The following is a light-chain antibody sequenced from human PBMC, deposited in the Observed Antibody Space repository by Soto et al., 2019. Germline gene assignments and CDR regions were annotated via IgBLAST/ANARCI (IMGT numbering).Light chain of an antibody. J-gene: IGLJ1*01. CDR2: DVS. V-gene: IGLV2-14*01. CDR1: SSDVGGYNY. CDR3: TSSTCSTTAA. Sequence: QSALTQPASVSGSPGQSITISCTGTSSDVGGYNYVSWYQQHPGKAPKLMIYDVSNRPSGVSNRFSGSKSGNTASLTISVLQAFFVADYFSTSSTCSTTAAFVPWPKVTV.